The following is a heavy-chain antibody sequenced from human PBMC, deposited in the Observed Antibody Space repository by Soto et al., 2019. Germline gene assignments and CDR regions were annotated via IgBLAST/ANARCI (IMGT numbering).Heavy chain of an antibody. CDR1: GGSISSNY. CDR3: ARDVRWDRGLDV. V-gene: IGHV4-4*07. Sequence: SETLSLTCTVSGGSISSNYWSWIRQPAGKGLEWIGRINTGGTTNYNPSLKRRVSMSVDTSKDQFSLKVNSMTAADTAVYYCARDVRWDRGLDVWGQGTTVTVSS. J-gene: IGHJ6*02. CDR2: INTGGTT. D-gene: IGHD1-26*01.